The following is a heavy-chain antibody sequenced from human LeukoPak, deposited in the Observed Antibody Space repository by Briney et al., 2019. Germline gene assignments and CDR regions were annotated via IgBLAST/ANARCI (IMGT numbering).Heavy chain of an antibody. CDR3: AREGYSYGYGTRWYYFDY. Sequence: GGSLRLSCAAPGFTFSDYYMSWIRQAPGKGLEWVSYISSSGSTIYYADAVKGRFTISRDNAKNSLYLQMNSLRADDTAVYYCAREGYSYGYGTRWYYFDYWGQGTLVTVSS. J-gene: IGHJ4*02. V-gene: IGHV3-11*01. CDR2: ISSSGSTI. CDR1: GFTFSDYY. D-gene: IGHD5-18*01.